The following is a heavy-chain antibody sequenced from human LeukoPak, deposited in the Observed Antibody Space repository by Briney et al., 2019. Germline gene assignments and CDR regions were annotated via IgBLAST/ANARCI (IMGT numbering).Heavy chain of an antibody. V-gene: IGHV3-7*01. J-gene: IGHJ3*02. CDR2: IREDGGLK. D-gene: IGHD3-10*01. CDR3: ARDLTPSIRSEIYYDALDI. Sequence: TGGSLRLSCAASGFTFSNYWMTWIRQAPGKGLEWVANIREDGGLKYYLDSVKGRFTISRDNAKKSVFLQMNSLRAEDSAVYFCARDLTPSIRSEIYYDALDIWGQGTVVTVSS. CDR1: GFTFSNYW.